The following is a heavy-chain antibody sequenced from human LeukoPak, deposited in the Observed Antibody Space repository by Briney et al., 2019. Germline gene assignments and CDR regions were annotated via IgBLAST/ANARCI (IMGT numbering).Heavy chain of an antibody. CDR1: GYTFSSFW. CDR2: IYPGDSDT. D-gene: IGHD3-10*01. Sequence: GESLKISCKGSGYTFSSFWIGWVRQMPGKGLEWMGIIYPGDSDTRYSPSFQGQVTISADKSINTAYLQWNSLKASDTAMYYCARRGGFGELDYWGQGTLVTVSS. CDR3: ARRGGFGELDY. J-gene: IGHJ4*02. V-gene: IGHV5-51*01.